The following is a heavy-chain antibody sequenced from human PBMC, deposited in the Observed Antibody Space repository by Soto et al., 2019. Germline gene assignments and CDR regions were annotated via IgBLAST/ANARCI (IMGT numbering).Heavy chain of an antibody. V-gene: IGHV3-30*18. CDR2: ISYDGSYK. CDR1: GFTFSSYG. J-gene: IGHJ4*02. CDR3: AKWNGGFVY. Sequence: QVQLVESGGGVVQPGRSLRLSCAASGFTFSSYGMHWVRQAPGKGLEWVAVISYDGSYKYYANSVKGRFASSRDNSKNTLCLQMNILRARDTAVYYFAKWNGGFVYWRQGTLVTVSS. D-gene: IGHD3-16*01.